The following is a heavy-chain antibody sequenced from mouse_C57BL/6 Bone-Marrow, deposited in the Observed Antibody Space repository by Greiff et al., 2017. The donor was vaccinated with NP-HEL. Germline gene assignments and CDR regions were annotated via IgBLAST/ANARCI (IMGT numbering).Heavy chain of an antibody. J-gene: IGHJ3*01. V-gene: IGHV1-50*01. Sequence: VQLQQSGAELVKPGASVKLSCKASGYTFTSYWMQWVKQRPGQGLEWIGEIDPSDSYTNYNQKFKGKATLTVDTSSSTAYMQLSSLTSEDSAVYYCAPRWFAYWGQGTLVTVSA. CDR2: IDPSDSYT. CDR3: APRWFAY. CDR1: GYTFTSYW.